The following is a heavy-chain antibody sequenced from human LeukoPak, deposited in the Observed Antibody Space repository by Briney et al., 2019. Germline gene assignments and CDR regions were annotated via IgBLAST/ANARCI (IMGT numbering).Heavy chain of an antibody. Sequence: PGGSLRLSCAASGFTFDDYTMHWVRQAPGKGLEWVSVITWDGTSTYYADSVKGRFTISRDNAKNSLYLQMNSLRAEDTALYYCARAVIIDYYYYYMDVWGKGTTVTVSS. CDR2: ITWDGTST. CDR3: ARAVIIDYYYYYMDV. J-gene: IGHJ6*03. CDR1: GFTFDDYT. V-gene: IGHV3-43*01. D-gene: IGHD3-10*01.